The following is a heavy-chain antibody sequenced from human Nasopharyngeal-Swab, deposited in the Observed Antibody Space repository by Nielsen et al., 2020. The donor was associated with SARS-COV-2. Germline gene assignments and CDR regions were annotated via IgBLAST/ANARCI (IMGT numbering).Heavy chain of an antibody. D-gene: IGHD3-22*01. J-gene: IGHJ4*02. V-gene: IGHV1-3*01. CDR1: GYTFTNYA. Sequence: SVQVSCKASGYTFTNYAIHWVRQPPGQRLERMGWINAGNGKTKSSQKLQGRVTITRDTSASTAYMELSSLRSEDTAVYYCARISYYDSSGYWPYFDDWGQGTLVTVSS. CDR2: INAGNGKT. CDR3: ARISYYDSSGYWPYFDD.